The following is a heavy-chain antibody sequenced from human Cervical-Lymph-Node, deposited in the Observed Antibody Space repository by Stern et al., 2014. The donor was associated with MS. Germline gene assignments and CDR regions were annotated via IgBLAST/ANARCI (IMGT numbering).Heavy chain of an antibody. CDR3: ARVHSGYDWFDY. V-gene: IGHV4-4*02. D-gene: IGHD5-12*01. J-gene: IGHJ4*02. Sequence: QLQLQESGPGLVKPSGTLSLTCAVSGGSISETNWWGWVRQPPGKGLEWIGEIYHSETTNYNSSLKSRVTISIDNSTNQFSLELISVPAADTAVYFCARVHSGYDWFDYWGQGTLVTVSS. CDR1: GGSISETNW. CDR2: IYHSETT.